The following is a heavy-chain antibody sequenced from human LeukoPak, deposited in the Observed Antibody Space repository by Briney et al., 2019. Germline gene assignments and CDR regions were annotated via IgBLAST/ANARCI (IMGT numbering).Heavy chain of an antibody. CDR3: ATLYSGTYSKHFDY. V-gene: IGHV4-59*04. CDR2: IHYTGST. D-gene: IGHD1-26*01. J-gene: IGHJ4*02. Sequence: SETLSLTCTVSGGSISGDYWSWIRQPPGKGLEWIAYIHYTGSTYYNPSLKSRVTISVDTSKNQFSLKLSSVTAADTALYYCATLYSGTYSKHFDYWGQGTLVTVSS. CDR1: GGSISGDY.